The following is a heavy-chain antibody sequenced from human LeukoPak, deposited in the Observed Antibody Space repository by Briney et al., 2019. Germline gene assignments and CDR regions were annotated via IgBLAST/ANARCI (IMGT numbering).Heavy chain of an antibody. V-gene: IGHV3-74*01. CDR2: VNSDGSDT. CDR1: GFPSSQSW. Sequence: GGPLRLPGVASGFPSSQSWRIGSPQFPGKGREWVSRVNSDGSDTIYADSVKGRFTISRDNAKNTLFLQMNRLRAEDAAVYYCTRVQASWEILGGYSFDYWGQGILVTVSS. J-gene: IGHJ4*02. CDR3: TRVQASWEILGGYSFDY. D-gene: IGHD1-26*01.